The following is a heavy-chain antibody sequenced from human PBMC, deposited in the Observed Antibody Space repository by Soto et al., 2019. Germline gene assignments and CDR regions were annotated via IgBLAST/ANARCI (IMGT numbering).Heavy chain of an antibody. V-gene: IGHV4-31*03. Sequence: SETLSLTCTVSGGSISSGGYYWSWIRQHPGKGLEWIGYIYYSGSTYYNPSLKSRVTISVDTSKNQFSLKLSSVTAADTAVYYCARTEYSSSSVPWFDPWGQGTLVTVSS. J-gene: IGHJ5*02. CDR1: GGSISSGGYY. D-gene: IGHD6-6*01. CDR3: ARTEYSSSSVPWFDP. CDR2: IYYSGST.